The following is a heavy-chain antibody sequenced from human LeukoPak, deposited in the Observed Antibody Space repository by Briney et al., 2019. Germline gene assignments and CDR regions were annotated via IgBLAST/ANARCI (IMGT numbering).Heavy chain of an antibody. J-gene: IGHJ4*02. CDR3: ARKLRSGWFDY. CDR1: GFTLCNYR. V-gene: IGHV3-7*02. D-gene: IGHD6-19*01. CDR2: IKKDGGEK. Sequence: GGTLRLSCAPSGFTLCNYRMSWVCDAPRKGLGRGANIKKDGGEKYYVDSVNGRFIISRDNPKKSLYLQMNSPRAEDTAVYYCARKLRSGWFDYWGQGTLVTVSS.